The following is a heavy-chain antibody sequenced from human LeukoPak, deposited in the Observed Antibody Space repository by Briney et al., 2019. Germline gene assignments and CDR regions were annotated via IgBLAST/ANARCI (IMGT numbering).Heavy chain of an antibody. Sequence: ESLSLTRTVSGGSLSSSSYYCGWIRQPPGKGLGWIGSIYYSGGTYYNPPLKSRVTISVDTSKNQFSLKLSSVTAADTAVYYCARERGPWWYFDLWGRGTLVTVSS. CDR3: ARERGPWWYFDL. V-gene: IGHV4-39*07. CDR1: GGSLSSSSYY. J-gene: IGHJ2*01. CDR2: IYYSGGT. D-gene: IGHD3-10*01.